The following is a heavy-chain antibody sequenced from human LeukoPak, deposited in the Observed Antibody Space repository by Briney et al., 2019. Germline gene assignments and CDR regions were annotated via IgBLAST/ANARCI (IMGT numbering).Heavy chain of an antibody. D-gene: IGHD3-22*01. V-gene: IGHV3-33*06. CDR2: IWYDGSNK. CDR3: AKDPGTYYYDSSYYTG. Sequence: PGGSLRLSCAASGFTFSSYGMHWVRQAPGKGLEWVAVIWYDGSNKYYADSVKGRFTVSRDNSKNTLYLQMNSLRAEDTAVYYCAKDPGTYYYDSSYYTGWGQGALVTVSS. J-gene: IGHJ4*02. CDR1: GFTFSSYG.